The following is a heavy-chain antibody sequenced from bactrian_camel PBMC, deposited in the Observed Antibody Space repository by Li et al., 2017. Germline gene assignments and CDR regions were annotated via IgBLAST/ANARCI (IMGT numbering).Heavy chain of an antibody. D-gene: IGHD7*01. CDR2: IESDGTT. CDR3: AAGPGLYTGGCRPAEFGY. V-gene: IGHV3S42*01. CDR1: EYTYSTYC. Sequence: VQQVESGGGSVQSGGSLRLSCACAGSEYTYSTYCMGWFRQPPGKEREGVAAIESDGTTSYADSVKGRFTISRDNIKNTLYLQMNSLKPEDTAMYYCAAGPGLYTGGCRPAEFGYWGQGTQVTVS. J-gene: IGHJ6*01.